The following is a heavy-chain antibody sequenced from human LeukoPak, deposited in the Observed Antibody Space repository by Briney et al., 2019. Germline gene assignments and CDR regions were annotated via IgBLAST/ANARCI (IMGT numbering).Heavy chain of an antibody. J-gene: IGHJ4*02. V-gene: IGHV3-23*01. CDR1: GFTFSSYA. Sequence: GGSLRLSCAASGFTFSSYAMSWVRQAPGKGLERVSAISGSGGSTYYADSVKGRFTISRDNSKNTLYLQMNSLRAEDTAVYYCAKGPAVLLWFGESYFDYWGQGTLVTVSS. D-gene: IGHD3-10*01. CDR3: AKGPAVLLWFGESYFDY. CDR2: ISGSGGST.